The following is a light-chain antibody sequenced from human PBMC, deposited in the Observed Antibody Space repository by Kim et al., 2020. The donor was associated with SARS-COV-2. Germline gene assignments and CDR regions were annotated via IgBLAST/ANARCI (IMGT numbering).Light chain of an antibody. V-gene: IGKV3-20*01. CDR2: GAS. CDR1: QSVSSSY. Sequence: EIVLTQSPGTLSLSPGEKTTLSCRASQSVSSSYLAWYQQKPGQAPRLLIYGASNRATGIPDRFSGSGAGTDFTLTISRLEPADFAVYYCQQYGNLPLTFGGGTKVDIK. J-gene: IGKJ4*01. CDR3: QQYGNLPLT.